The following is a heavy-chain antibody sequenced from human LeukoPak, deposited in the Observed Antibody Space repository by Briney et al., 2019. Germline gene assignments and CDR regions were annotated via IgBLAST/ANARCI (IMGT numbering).Heavy chain of an antibody. CDR1: GYTFINYG. CDR3: VRDRDWNLDY. V-gene: IGHV1-18*01. D-gene: IGHD1-1*01. Sequence: ASVKVSCKASGYTFINYGISWVRQAPGQGLEWMGWVSTEKGNTNYEQNFQGRVTMTTDTSTSTAYMELRSRTSDDTAVYYCVRDRDWNLDYWGQGTLVTVSS. J-gene: IGHJ4*02. CDR2: VSTEKGNT.